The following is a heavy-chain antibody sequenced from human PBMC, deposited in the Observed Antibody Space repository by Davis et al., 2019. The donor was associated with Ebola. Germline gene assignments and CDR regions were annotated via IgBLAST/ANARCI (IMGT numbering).Heavy chain of an antibody. CDR1: GYTFTSYY. D-gene: IGHD1-1*01. J-gene: IGHJ4*02. V-gene: IGHV1-46*01. CDR3: ASDSRTSNWDFDY. Sequence: ASVKVSCRASGYTFTSYYMHWVRQPPGQGLEWMGIINPSGGSTSYAQKFQGRVTMTRDTSTSTVYMELRRLRSEDTAVYYCASDSRTSNWDFDYWSQGTLVTVSS. CDR2: INPSGGST.